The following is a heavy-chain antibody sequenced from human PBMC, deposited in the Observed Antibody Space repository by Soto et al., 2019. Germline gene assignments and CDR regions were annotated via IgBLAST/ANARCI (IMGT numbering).Heavy chain of an antibody. CDR2: IYWDDDK. D-gene: IGHD1-1*01. V-gene: IGHV2-5*02. CDR1: GFSVITSGVG. Sequence: QITLKESGPTLVKPTQTLTLTCTFSGFSVITSGVGVGWIRQPPNKALEWLALIYWDDDKLYSPSLKNRLTITKDTSKNQVVLTMTNLDSVDTATYSCARRTTGTDFDYWGQGTLVTVSS. J-gene: IGHJ4*02. CDR3: ARRTTGTDFDY.